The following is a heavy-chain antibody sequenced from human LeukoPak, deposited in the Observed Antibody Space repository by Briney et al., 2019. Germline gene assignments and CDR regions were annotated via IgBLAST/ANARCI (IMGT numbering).Heavy chain of an antibody. CDR3: ARESYDSSGYYFDY. V-gene: IGHV3-30-3*01. CDR1: GFTFSSYW. CDR2: ISYDGSNK. Sequence: GGSLRLSCAASGFTFSSYWMSWVRQAPGKGLEWVAVISYDGSNKYYADSVKGRFTISRDNSKNTLYLQMNSLRAEDTAVYYCARESYDSSGYYFDYWGQGTLVTVSS. D-gene: IGHD3-22*01. J-gene: IGHJ4*02.